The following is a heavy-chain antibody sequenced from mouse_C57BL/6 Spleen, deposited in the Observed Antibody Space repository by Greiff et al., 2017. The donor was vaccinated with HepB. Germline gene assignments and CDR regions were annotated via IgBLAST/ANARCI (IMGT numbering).Heavy chain of an antibody. CDR3: AREAGIYYDYDDRSPFAY. J-gene: IGHJ3*01. Sequence: VQRVESGAELVKPGASVKISCKASGYAFSSYWMNWVKQRPGKGLEWIGQIYPGDGDTNYNGKFKGKATLTADKSSSTAYMQLSSLTSEDSAVYFCAREAGIYYDYDDRSPFAYWGQGTLVTVSA. D-gene: IGHD2-4*01. V-gene: IGHV1-80*01. CDR2: IYPGDGDT. CDR1: GYAFSSYW.